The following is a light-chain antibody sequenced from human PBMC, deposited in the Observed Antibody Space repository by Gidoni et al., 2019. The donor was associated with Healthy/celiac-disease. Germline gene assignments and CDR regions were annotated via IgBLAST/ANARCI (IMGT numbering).Light chain of an antibody. CDR3: LLSYSGPGV. J-gene: IGLJ2*01. Sequence: QAVVTQEPSLTVSPAGTVTPTCSSSTVAVTSGHYTYWFQQKPGQAPRTLIYDTRNKHAWTPARFSGSRLGGKAALTRPGAQHEDEAEYYCLLSYSGPGVFGGGTKLTVL. V-gene: IGLV7-46*01. CDR2: DTR. CDR1: TVAVTSGHY.